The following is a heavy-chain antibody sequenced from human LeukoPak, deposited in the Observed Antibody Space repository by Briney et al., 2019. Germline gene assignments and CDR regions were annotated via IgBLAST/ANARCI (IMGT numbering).Heavy chain of an antibody. CDR2: IIPILGIA. J-gene: IGHJ5*02. D-gene: IGHD3-10*01. Sequence: SVKVSCKASGGTFSSYTISWVRQAPGQGLEWMGRIIPILGIANYAQKFQGRVTITADKSTSTAYMELSSLRSEDTAVYYCARGFLGRVTFGRSNWFDPWGQGTLVTVSS. V-gene: IGHV1-69*02. CDR3: ARGFLGRVTFGRSNWFDP. CDR1: GGTFSSYT.